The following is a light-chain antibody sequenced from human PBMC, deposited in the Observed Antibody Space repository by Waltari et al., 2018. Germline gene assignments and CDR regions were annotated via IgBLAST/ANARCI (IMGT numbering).Light chain of an antibody. CDR3: QQYYNTPFT. CDR2: WAS. CDR1: QSVLYSSNNKNY. Sequence: DIVMTQSPDSLAVSLGERATTTCKSSQSVLYSSNNKNYLAWYQQKAGQPPKVLIYWASTRESGVPDRFSGSGSGTDFTLTISSLQAEDVALYYCQQYYNTPFTFGPGTKVDIK. V-gene: IGKV4-1*01. J-gene: IGKJ3*01.